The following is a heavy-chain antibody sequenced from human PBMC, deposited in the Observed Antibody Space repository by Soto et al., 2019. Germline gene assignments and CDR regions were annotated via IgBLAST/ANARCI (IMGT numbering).Heavy chain of an antibody. Sequence: GGSLRLSCVASGFTFSTYAMSWVRQAPGKGLDWVPAISGSGGSTHYADSVKGRFTISRDNSKNTVYLQMKSLRADDTAVYYCARHNYFFDHWGQGTLVTVSS. J-gene: IGHJ4*02. CDR2: ISGSGGST. CDR3: ARHNYFFDH. V-gene: IGHV3-23*01. CDR1: GFTFSTYA. D-gene: IGHD1-20*01.